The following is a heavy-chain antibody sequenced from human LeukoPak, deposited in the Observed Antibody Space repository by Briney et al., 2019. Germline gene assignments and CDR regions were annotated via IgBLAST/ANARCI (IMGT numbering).Heavy chain of an antibody. CDR1: GYSFSGYY. CDR2: INPNSGDT. V-gene: IGHV1-2*02. J-gene: IGHJ1*01. D-gene: IGHD3-22*01. CDR3: ARGYYDSSDFEYFQH. Sequence: ASVKVSCKASGYSFSGYYIHWVRQAPGQGLEWMAWINPNSGDTNFAQKFQGRVTMTRDTSISTVYMELSRLRSDDTAVFFCARGYYDSSDFEYFQHWGQGTLVTVSS.